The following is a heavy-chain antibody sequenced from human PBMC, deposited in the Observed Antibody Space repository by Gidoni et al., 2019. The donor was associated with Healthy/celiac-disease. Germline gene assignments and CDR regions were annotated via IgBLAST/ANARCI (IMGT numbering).Heavy chain of an antibody. J-gene: IGHJ6*02. CDR2: IYPGDSDT. V-gene: IGHV5-51*01. D-gene: IGHD5-12*01. Sequence: EVQLVQYGAEVKKPGESLKISCKGSGYSFTSYWIGWVRQMPGKGLEWMGIIYPGDSDTRYSPSFQGQVTISADKSISTAYLQWSSLKASDTAMYYCARHIVATLGGADYYYGMDVWGQGTTVTVSS. CDR3: ARHIVATLGGADYYYGMDV. CDR1: GYSFTSYW.